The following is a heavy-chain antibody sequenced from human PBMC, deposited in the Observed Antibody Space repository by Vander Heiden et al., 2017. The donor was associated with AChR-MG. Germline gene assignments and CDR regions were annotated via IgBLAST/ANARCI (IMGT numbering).Heavy chain of an antibody. J-gene: IGHJ4*02. CDR3: ARDGSFSSSWYFDY. D-gene: IGHD6-13*01. Sequence: QVQLAESGGGAVQPGRSLRLSCAAPGFTVVSYGMHWVRQAPGKGLEWVAVIWYDGSNKYYADSVKGRFTISRDNSKNTLYLQMNSLRAEDTAVYYCARDGSFSSSWYFDYWGQGTLVTVSS. CDR2: IWYDGSNK. V-gene: IGHV3-33*01. CDR1: GFTVVSYG.